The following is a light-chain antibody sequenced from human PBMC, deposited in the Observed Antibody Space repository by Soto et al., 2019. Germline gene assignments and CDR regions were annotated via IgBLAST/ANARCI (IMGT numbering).Light chain of an antibody. CDR2: AAS. J-gene: IGKJ2*01. CDR1: QSIDNF. Sequence: IHLPHSPSSLSANVGDSVTSTCRPSQSIDNFLNWYQQKPGKAPNLLIYAASSLQSGVSSRFSGSGSGTDFTLTISSLQPEDSATYYCQQSYSLPYTFGQGTKVDI. CDR3: QQSYSLPYT. V-gene: IGKV1-39*01.